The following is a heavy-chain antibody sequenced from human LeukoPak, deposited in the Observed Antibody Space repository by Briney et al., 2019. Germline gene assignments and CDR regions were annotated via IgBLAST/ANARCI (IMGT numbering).Heavy chain of an antibody. Sequence: PSETLSLTCTVSGGSISSYYWSWIRQPPGKGLEWIGYIYYSGSTNYNPSLKSRVTISVDTSKNHFSLKLSSVTAADTAVYYCARDRGLGSPRLDYWGQGTLVTVSS. CDR3: ARDRGLGSPRLDY. J-gene: IGHJ4*02. CDR2: IYYSGST. D-gene: IGHD3-10*01. CDR1: GGSISSYY. V-gene: IGHV4-59*01.